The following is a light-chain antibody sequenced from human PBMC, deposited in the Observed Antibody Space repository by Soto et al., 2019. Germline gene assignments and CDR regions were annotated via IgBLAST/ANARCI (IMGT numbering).Light chain of an antibody. CDR3: QQSYSIPLT. CDR1: QTISTS. J-gene: IGKJ4*01. CDR2: ATS. V-gene: IGKV1-39*01. Sequence: DIQMTQSPSSLSASVGDRVTITCRASQTISTSLNWYQQKPGKAPKLLIYATSSLQSGVPSRFSSSGSETDFTLTISSLQPEDFATCYCQQSYSIPLTFGGGTRVQIK.